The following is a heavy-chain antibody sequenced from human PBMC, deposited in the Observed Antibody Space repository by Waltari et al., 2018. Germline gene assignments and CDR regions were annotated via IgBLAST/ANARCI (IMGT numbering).Heavy chain of an antibody. CDR1: GASISSSSCY. V-gene: IGHV4-39*01. CDR2: SYYSGST. D-gene: IGHD6-13*01. J-gene: IGHJ4*02. Sequence: QLQLQESGPGLVTPSETLSLSCSVSGASISSSSCYCDWIRQPPGKGLEWIGSSYYSGSTYYNPSLKSRVTISVDTSKNQFSLKLSSVTAADTAVYYCARRGAAAGNFDYWGQGTLVTVSS. CDR3: ARRGAAAGNFDY.